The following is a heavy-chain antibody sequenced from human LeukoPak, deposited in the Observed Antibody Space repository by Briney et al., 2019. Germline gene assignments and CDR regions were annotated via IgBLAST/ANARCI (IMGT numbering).Heavy chain of an antibody. D-gene: IGHD3-9*01. Sequence: ASVKVSCKASGYTFTSYYMHWVRQAPGQGLEWMGWINPNSGGTNYAQKFQGRVTMTRDTSISTAYMELSRLRSDDTAVYYCARTFPVLRYFDWLNQERYFDLWGRGTLVTVSS. V-gene: IGHV1-2*02. J-gene: IGHJ2*01. CDR1: GYTFTSYY. CDR2: INPNSGGT. CDR3: ARTFPVLRYFDWLNQERYFDL.